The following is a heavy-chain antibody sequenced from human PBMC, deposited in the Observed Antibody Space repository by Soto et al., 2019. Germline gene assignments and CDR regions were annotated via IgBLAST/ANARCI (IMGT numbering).Heavy chain of an antibody. V-gene: IGHV4-30-4*01. CDR2: IYYSGST. Sequence: SETLSLTCTVSGGSISSGDYYWSWIRQPPGKGLEWIGYIYYSGSTYYNPSLKSRVTISVDTSKNQFSLKLSSVTAADTAVYYCAREQVITYPHYYYYYGMDVWGQGTTVTVSS. CDR1: GGSISSGDYY. D-gene: IGHD3-22*01. CDR3: AREQVITYPHYYYYYGMDV. J-gene: IGHJ6*02.